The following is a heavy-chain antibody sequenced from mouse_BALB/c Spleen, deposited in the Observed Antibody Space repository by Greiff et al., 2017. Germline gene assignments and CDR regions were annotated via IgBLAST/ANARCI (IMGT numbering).Heavy chain of an antibody. Sequence: VQLQQSGAELVRPGALVKLSCKASGFNIKDYYMHWVKQRPEQGLEWIGRIDPANGNTKYDPKFQGKATITADTSSNTAYLQLSSLTSEDTAVYYCARGGSSYAMDYWGQGTSVTVSS. CDR3: ARGGSSYAMDY. D-gene: IGHD1-1*01. CDR2: IDPANGNT. J-gene: IGHJ4*01. V-gene: IGHV14-1*02. CDR1: GFNIKDYY.